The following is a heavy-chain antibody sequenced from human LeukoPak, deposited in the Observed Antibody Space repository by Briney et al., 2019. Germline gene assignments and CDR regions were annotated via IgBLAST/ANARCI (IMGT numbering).Heavy chain of an antibody. CDR2: ISAYNGNT. Sequence: ASVKVSCKASGYTFTNYDINWVRQAPGQGLEWMGWISAYNGNTNYAQKLQGRVTMTTDTSTSTAYMELRSLRSDDTAVYYCARDWGCSSTSCSVEGIYYYYMDVWGKGTTVTVSS. CDR1: GYTFTNYD. V-gene: IGHV1-18*01. D-gene: IGHD2-2*01. CDR3: ARDWGCSSTSCSVEGIYYYYMDV. J-gene: IGHJ6*03.